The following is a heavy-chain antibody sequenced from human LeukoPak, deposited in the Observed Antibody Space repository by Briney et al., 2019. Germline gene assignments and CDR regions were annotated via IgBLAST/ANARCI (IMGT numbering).Heavy chain of an antibody. V-gene: IGHV4-30-2*01. CDR2: IYHSGST. Sequence: SETLSLTCTVSGGSISSGGYYWSWIRQPPGKGLEWIGYIYHSGSTYYNPSLKSRVTISVDRSKNQFSLKLSSVTAADTAVYYCARGGRFLEWLLDYWGQGTLVTVSS. J-gene: IGHJ4*02. D-gene: IGHD3-3*01. CDR1: GGSISSGGYY. CDR3: ARGGRFLEWLLDY.